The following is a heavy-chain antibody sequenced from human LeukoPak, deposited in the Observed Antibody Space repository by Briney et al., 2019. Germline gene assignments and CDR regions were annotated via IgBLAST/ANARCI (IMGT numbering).Heavy chain of an antibody. Sequence: GGSQRLSCTTSGFPFRNYSMNWVRQAPGRGLQWVSAISASGRTTKYADPVKGRFTISRDNSRNTLYLHIDSLRPDDTALYFCAKDDAGFGEDFDSWGQGTLVIVSS. CDR2: ISASGRTT. V-gene: IGHV3-23*01. J-gene: IGHJ4*02. CDR1: GFPFRNYS. D-gene: IGHD3-10*01. CDR3: AKDDAGFGEDFDS.